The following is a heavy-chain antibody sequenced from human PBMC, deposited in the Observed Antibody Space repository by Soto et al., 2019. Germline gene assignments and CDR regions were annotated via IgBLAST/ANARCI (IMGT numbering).Heavy chain of an antibody. Sequence: GGSLRLSCAASGFTFSSYSMNWVRQAPGKGLEWVSSISTSSSYIYYADSLKGRFTISRDNAKNSLYLQMNSLRVEDTALYYCARGRDSNPFDYWGQGTLVTVSS. CDR3: ARGRDSNPFDY. D-gene: IGHD2-21*02. V-gene: IGHV3-21*01. J-gene: IGHJ4*02. CDR2: ISTSSSYI. CDR1: GFTFSSYS.